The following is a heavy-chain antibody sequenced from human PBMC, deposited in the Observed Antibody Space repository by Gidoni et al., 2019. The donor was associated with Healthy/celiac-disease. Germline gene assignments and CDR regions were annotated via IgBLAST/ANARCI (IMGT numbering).Heavy chain of an antibody. D-gene: IGHD6-19*01. CDR3: ARDRSRQWLAMDV. CDR2: IYYSGST. CDR1: GGSISSYY. J-gene: IGHJ6*02. Sequence: QVQLQESGPGLVKPSETLSLTCPVSGGSISSYYWSWIRQPPGKGLEWIGYIYYSGSTNYNPSLKSRVTISVDTSKNQFSLKLSSVTAADTAVYYCARDRSRQWLAMDVWGQGTTVTVSS. V-gene: IGHV4-59*01.